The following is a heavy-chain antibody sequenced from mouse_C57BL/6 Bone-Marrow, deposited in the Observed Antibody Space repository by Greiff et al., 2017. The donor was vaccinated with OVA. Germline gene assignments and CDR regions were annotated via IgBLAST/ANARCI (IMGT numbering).Heavy chain of an antibody. CDR3: TRERPYGNPYYAMDY. CDR1: GYTFTDYE. V-gene: IGHV1-15*01. CDR2: IDPETGGT. J-gene: IGHJ4*01. Sequence: QVQLQQSGAELVRPGASVTLSCKASGYTFTDYEMHWVKQTPVHGLEWIGAIDPETGGTAYNQKFKGKATLTADKSSSTAYMELRSLTSEDSAVYYCTRERPYGNPYYAMDYWGQGTSVTVSS. D-gene: IGHD2-1*01.